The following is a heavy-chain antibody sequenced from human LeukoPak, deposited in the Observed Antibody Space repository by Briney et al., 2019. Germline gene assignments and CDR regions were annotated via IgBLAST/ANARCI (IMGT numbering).Heavy chain of an antibody. J-gene: IGHJ6*03. Sequence: PSETLSLTCTVSGGSISSSSYYWGWIRQPPGKGLEWIGSIYYSGSTYYNPSLKSRVTTSVDTSKNQFSLKLSSVTAADTAVYYCARELAYYYYMDVWGKGTTVTVSS. CDR2: IYYSGST. CDR3: ARELAYYYYMDV. CDR1: GGSISSSSYY. V-gene: IGHV4-39*07.